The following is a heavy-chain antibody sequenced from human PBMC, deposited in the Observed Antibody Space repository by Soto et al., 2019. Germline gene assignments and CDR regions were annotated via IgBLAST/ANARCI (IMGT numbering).Heavy chain of an antibody. CDR1: GFTFNNAW. CDR2: IKSKTDGGTT. V-gene: IGHV3-15*07. D-gene: IGHD6-6*01. J-gene: IGHJ4*02. Sequence: GGSLRLSCAASGFTFNNAWMNWVRQAPGKGLEWVGRIKSKTDGGTTDYAAPVKGRFTISRDDSKNTLYLQMNSLKTEDTAVYYCTTDWAARPEIGSCWGQGALVTVSS. CDR3: TTDWAARPEIGSC.